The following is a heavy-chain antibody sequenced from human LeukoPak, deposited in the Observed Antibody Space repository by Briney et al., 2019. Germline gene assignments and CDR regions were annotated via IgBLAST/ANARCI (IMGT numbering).Heavy chain of an antibody. J-gene: IGHJ4*02. V-gene: IGHV4-31*03. CDR3: ARDTDYGDYLPFDY. Sequence: PSETLSLTCTVSGGSISSGGYYWSWIRQHPGKGLEWIGYIYYSGSTYYNPSLKSRVTISVDTSKNQFSLKLSSVTAADTAVYYCARDTDYGDYLPFDYWGQGTLVTVSS. CDR2: IYYSGST. CDR1: GGSISSGGYY. D-gene: IGHD4-17*01.